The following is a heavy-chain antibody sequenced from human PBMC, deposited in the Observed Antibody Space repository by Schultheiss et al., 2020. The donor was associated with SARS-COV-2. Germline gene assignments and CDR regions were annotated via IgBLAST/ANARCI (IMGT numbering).Heavy chain of an antibody. CDR1: GGSFSGYY. D-gene: IGHD7-27*01. CDR2: IDWDDDK. CDR3: ARMLWGSWYFDL. V-gene: IGHV2-70*01. J-gene: IGHJ2*01. Sequence: QTLSLTCAVYGGSFSGYYWSWIRQPPGKGLEWLALIDWDDDKYYSTSLKTRLTISKDTSKNQVVLTMTNMDPVDTATYYCARMLWGSWYFDLWGQGTLVTVSS.